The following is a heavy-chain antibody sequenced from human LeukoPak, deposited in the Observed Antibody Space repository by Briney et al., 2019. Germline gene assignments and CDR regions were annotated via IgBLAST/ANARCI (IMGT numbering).Heavy chain of an antibody. V-gene: IGHV3-33*06. CDR3: AKSNGDYKKGFDY. Sequence: GSLRLSCAASGFTFSGYGMNWVRQAPGKGLDWLAIIWYDGSKTHYADSVKGRFTISRDNSENTLYLQMNDLRADDTAVYYCAKSNGDYKKGFDYWGQGTLVTVSS. CDR1: GFTFSGYG. CDR2: IWYDGSKT. J-gene: IGHJ4*02. D-gene: IGHD2-21*02.